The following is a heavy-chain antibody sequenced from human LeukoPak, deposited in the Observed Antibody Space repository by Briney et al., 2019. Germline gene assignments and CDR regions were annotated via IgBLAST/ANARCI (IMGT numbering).Heavy chain of an antibody. Sequence: GGSLRLSCAASGFTFSNYWLNWVRQAPGKGLVWVSRIHSDGSSTSYADSVKGRFTISRDNAKNTLYLQMNSLRAEDTAVYYCAGGIAAADMWGQGTLVTVSS. V-gene: IGHV3-74*01. CDR1: GFTFSNYW. CDR2: IHSDGSST. CDR3: AGGIAAADM. D-gene: IGHD6-13*01. J-gene: IGHJ4*02.